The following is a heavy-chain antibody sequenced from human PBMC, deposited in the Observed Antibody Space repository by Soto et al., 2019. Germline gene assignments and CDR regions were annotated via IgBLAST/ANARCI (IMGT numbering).Heavy chain of an antibody. CDR3: ASTAVKSSGWYD. CDR1: EFTFNTYD. CDR2: INSGRKTI. V-gene: IGHV3-48*03. J-gene: IGHJ4*02. D-gene: IGHD6-13*01. Sequence: QLVESGGGLVQPGGSLRLSCAASEFTFNTYDINWVRQAPGKGLEWISYINSGRKTIYYADSVEGRFTVSRDNAKGSLYLEMNHLKTEDTAVNFGASTAVKSSGWYDWGQGTLDDVSS.